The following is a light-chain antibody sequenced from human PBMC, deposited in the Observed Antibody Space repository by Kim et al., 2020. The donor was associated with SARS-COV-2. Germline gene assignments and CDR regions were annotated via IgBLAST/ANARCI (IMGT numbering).Light chain of an antibody. Sequence: AAVGDRVTITCRASQGIRNDLGWYQQKPGKAPKLLIYAASSLQSGVPSRFSGSGSGTDFTLTISSLQPEDFATYYCLQDYNYPRTFGQGTKVDIK. CDR1: QGIRND. CDR3: LQDYNYPRT. J-gene: IGKJ1*01. V-gene: IGKV1-6*01. CDR2: AAS.